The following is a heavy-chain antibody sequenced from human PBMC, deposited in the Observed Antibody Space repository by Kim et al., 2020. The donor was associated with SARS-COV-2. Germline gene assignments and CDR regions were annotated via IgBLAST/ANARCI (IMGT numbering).Heavy chain of an antibody. CDR1: GITLTNNH. CDR2: IYGGGTI. D-gene: IGHD3-16*02. CDR3: ARDIKFDGFSFFDL. J-gene: IGHJ2*01. Sequence: GGSLRLSCAASGITLTNNHMNWVRQAPGKGLEWVSVIYGGGTIDYADSVKDRFTISRDTSKNTVYLEMNSLRAEDTAVYYCARDIKFDGFSFFDLCGRGT. V-gene: IGHV3-66*01.